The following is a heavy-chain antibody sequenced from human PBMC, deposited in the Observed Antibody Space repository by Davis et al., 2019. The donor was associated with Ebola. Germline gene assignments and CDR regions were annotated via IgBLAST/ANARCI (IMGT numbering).Heavy chain of an antibody. V-gene: IGHV3-30*03. CDR2: ISYDGTNK. Sequence: PGGSLRLSCAASGFTFSSYGMHWVRQAPGTGLEWVAVISYDGTNKYYGDSVKGRFTISRDNSKSTLYLQMNSLRAEDTAVYYCARDGPDSMITFGGVIANYGMDVWGKGTTVTVSS. CDR3: ARDGPDSMITFGGVIANYGMDV. J-gene: IGHJ6*04. CDR1: GFTFSSYG. D-gene: IGHD3-16*02.